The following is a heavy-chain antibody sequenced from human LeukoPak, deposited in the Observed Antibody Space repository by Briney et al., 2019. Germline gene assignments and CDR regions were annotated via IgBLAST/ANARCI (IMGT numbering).Heavy chain of an antibody. V-gene: IGHV1-18*01. CDR3: ASSGKVGYSYGYGDY. J-gene: IGHJ4*02. D-gene: IGHD5-18*01. Sequence: ASVKVSCKASGYTFTSYGISWVRQAPGQGLEWMGWIGAYNGNTNYAQKLQGRATMTTDTSTSTAYMELRSLRSDDTAVYYCASSGKVGYSYGYGDYWGQGTLVTVSS. CDR2: IGAYNGNT. CDR1: GYTFTSYG.